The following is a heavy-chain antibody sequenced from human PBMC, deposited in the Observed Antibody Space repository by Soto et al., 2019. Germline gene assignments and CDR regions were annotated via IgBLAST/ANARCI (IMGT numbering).Heavy chain of an antibody. D-gene: IGHD5-18*01. J-gene: IGHJ6*02. CDR1: GGTFSSYA. CDR3: ARPHVDTAYYYYGMDV. Sequence: ASVKVSCKASGGTFSSYAISWVRQAPGQGLEWMGGIIPIFGTANYAQKFQGRVTITADESTSTAYMELSSLRSEDTAVYYCARPHVDTAYYYYGMDVWGQGTTVTVSS. CDR2: IIPIFGTA. V-gene: IGHV1-69*13.